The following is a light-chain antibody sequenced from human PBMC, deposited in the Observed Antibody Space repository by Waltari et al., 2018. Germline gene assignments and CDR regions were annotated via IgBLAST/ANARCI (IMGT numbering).Light chain of an antibody. Sequence: DTVLTQSPATLSLYPGARATLSCRASQNVRNFLAWYQQKPGQAPRLLIYDTSKRATGIPSRFSGSGFGTDFTLTITSLEPEDFAVYYCQQRNNWPLTFGGGTKVEIK. CDR3: QQRNNWPLT. V-gene: IGKV3-11*01. J-gene: IGKJ4*01. CDR2: DTS. CDR1: QNVRNF.